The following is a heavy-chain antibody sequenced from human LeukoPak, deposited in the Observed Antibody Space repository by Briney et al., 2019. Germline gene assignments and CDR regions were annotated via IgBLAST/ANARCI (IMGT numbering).Heavy chain of an antibody. CDR3: ARDAVVVVAATGDAFDI. D-gene: IGHD2-15*01. CDR1: GFTFNTNA. V-gene: IGHV3-23*01. J-gene: IGHJ3*02. CDR2: ISGSGGSA. Sequence: PGGSLRLSCAASGFTFNTNAMTWVRQAPGKGLEWVSTISGSGGSASYADSVRGRFTVSRDSSKNTLYLQMSSLRVEDTAAYYCARDAVVVVAATGDAFDIWGQGTMVTVSS.